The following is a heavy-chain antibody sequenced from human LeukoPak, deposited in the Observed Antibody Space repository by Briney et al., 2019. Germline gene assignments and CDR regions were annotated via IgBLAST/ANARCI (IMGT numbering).Heavy chain of an antibody. CDR3: GTLLSNGPFDY. J-gene: IGHJ4*02. CDR1: GYTFTGYY. Sequence: ASVRVSCKASGYTFTGYYMHWVRQAPGQGLEWMGYIYPNSGATKYAQKFQGRVTMTRDTSISTAYMELSGLRSDDTAVYYCGTLLSNGPFDYWGQGSLVTVSS. V-gene: IGHV1-2*02. CDR2: IYPNSGAT.